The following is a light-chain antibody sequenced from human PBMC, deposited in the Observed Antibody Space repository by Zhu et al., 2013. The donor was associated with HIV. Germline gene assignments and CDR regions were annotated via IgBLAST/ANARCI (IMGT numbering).Light chain of an antibody. CDR1: QSLSSKY. CDR2: GAS. Sequence: EIVLTQSPGTLSLSPGQRATLSCRTSQSLSSKYLAWYQHKPGQTPRLLIYGASNRAPGIPARFSGSGYGADFTLTISSLEPEDSAVYYCQHRANWPRTFGQGTRVEIK. CDR3: QHRANWPRT. V-gene: IGKV3-11*01. J-gene: IGKJ1*01.